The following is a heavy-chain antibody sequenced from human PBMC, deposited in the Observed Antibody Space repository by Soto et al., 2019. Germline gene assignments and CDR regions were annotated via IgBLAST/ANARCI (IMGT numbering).Heavy chain of an antibody. Sequence: ASVKVSCKVSGYTLTELSMHWVRQAPGKGLEWMGGFDPEDGETIYAQKFQGRVTMTEDTSTDTAYMELSSLRSEDTAVYYCATERITIFGVAPDVAYWGQGTLVTVSS. CDR1: GYTLTELS. CDR2: FDPEDGET. D-gene: IGHD3-3*01. CDR3: ATERITIFGVAPDVAY. V-gene: IGHV1-24*01. J-gene: IGHJ4*02.